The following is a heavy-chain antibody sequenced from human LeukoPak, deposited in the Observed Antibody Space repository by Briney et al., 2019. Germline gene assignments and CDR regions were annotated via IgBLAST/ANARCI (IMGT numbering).Heavy chain of an antibody. CDR3: AKDGGIAVTADAFDL. Sequence: GGSLRLSCAASGFTFSSYAMSWVRQAPGKGLEWVSAISGSGGSTYYADSVKGRFTISRDNSKNTLFVQMNSLRAEDTAIYYCAKDGGIAVTADAFDLWGQGTMVTVSS. CDR1: GFTFSSYA. V-gene: IGHV3-23*01. CDR2: ISGSGGST. D-gene: IGHD6-19*01. J-gene: IGHJ3*01.